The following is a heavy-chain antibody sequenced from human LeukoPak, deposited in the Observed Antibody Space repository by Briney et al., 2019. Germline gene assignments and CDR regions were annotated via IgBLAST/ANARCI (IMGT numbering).Heavy chain of an antibody. CDR2: IYSGGST. CDR1: GFTVSNNY. Sequence: GGSLRLSCVASGFTVSNNYMSWVRQAPGKGLEWVSVIYSGGSTYYADSVKGRFTISRDNSKNTLYLQMNSLRAEDTAVYYCARDDILTGYDYWGQGTLVTVSS. CDR3: ARDDILTGYDY. V-gene: IGHV3-53*01. D-gene: IGHD3-9*01. J-gene: IGHJ4*02.